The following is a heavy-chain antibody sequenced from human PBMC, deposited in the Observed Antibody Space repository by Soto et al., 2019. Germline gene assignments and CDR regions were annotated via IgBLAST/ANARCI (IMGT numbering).Heavy chain of an antibody. V-gene: IGHV4-38-2*01. Sequence: SETLYLTXAVSGYSISSGYYWGWIRQPPGKGLEWIGSIYHSGSTYYNPSLKSRVTISVDTSKNQFSLKLSSVTAADTAVYYCAQEELRYFDYWGQGTLVTVSS. D-gene: IGHD1-7*01. CDR3: AQEELRYFDY. J-gene: IGHJ4*02. CDR1: GYSISSGYY. CDR2: IYHSGST.